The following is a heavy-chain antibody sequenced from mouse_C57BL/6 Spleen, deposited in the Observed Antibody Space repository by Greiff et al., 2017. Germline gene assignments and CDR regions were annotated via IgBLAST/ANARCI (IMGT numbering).Heavy chain of an antibody. V-gene: IGHV1-64*01. D-gene: IGHD2-3*01. CDR2: IHPNSGST. J-gene: IGHJ3*01. CDR3: ARGEYDGYPVAY. CDR1: GYTFTSYW. Sequence: QVQLQQPGAELVKPGASVKLSCKASGYTFTSYWMHWVKQRPGQGLEWIGMIHPNSGSTNYNEKFKSKATLTVDKSSSTAYMQLSSLTSEDSAVYYCARGEYDGYPVAYWGQGTLVTVSA.